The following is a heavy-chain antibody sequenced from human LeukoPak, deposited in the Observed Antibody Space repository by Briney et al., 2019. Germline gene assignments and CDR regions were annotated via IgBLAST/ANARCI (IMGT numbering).Heavy chain of an antibody. CDR2: IYYSGTT. V-gene: IGHV4-30-4*01. CDR3: ARAQKNYYYGMDV. J-gene: IGHJ6*02. CDR1: GGSISSGDYY. Sequence: SETLSLTCTVSGGSISSGDYYWSWIRQPPGKGLEWIGYIYYSGTTYYNPSLKSRVTISVDTSKNPFSLKVSSVTAADTAVYYCARAQKNYYYGMDVWGQGTTVTVSS.